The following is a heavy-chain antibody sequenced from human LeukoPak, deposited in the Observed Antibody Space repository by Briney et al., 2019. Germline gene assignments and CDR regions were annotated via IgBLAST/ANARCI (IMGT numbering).Heavy chain of an antibody. CDR2: IWYDGYNK. J-gene: IGHJ4*02. CDR3: ASGSGTYSPDY. D-gene: IGHD3-10*01. V-gene: IGHV3-33*01. CDR1: GFTFSDYG. Sequence: PGRSLRLSCTASGFTFSDYGMHWVRQAPGKGLEWVAIIWYDGYNKSYADSVRGRFTISRDNSKNTVYVQMNNLRAEDTAVYYCASGSGTYSPDYWGQGTLVTVSS.